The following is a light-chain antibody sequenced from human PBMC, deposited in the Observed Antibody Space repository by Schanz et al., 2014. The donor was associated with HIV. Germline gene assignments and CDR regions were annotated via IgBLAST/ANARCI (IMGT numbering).Light chain of an antibody. V-gene: IGLV2-14*01. CDR2: DVS. J-gene: IGLJ2*01. CDR1: SSDVGGYNH. CDR3: SSHTTSSTLV. Sequence: QSALTQPATVSGSPGQSVTISCTGTSSDVGGYNHVSWYQQHPSKAPKLMIYDVSNRPSGVSNRFSGSKSGNTASLTISGLQAEDEADYFCSSHTTSSTLVFGGGTKLTVL.